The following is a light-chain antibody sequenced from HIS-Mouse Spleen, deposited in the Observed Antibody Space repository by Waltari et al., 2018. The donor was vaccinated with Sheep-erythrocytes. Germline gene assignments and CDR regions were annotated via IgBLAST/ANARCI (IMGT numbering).Light chain of an antibody. CDR2: EGS. V-gene: IGLV2-23*01. CDR1: SSDVGSYNL. Sequence: QSALTQPASVSGSPGQSITISCTGTSSDVGSYNLVSWYQQHPGKAPKLMIYEGSKRPSGVSTRFAGSKFGNTASLTISGLQAEDEADYYCCSHAGSSTPWVFGGGTKLTVL. CDR3: CSHAGSSTPWV. J-gene: IGLJ3*02.